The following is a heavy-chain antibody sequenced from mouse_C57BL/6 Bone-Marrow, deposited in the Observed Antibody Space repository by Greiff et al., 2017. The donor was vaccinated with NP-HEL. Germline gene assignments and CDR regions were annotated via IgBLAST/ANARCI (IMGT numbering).Heavy chain of an antibody. CDR2: IWSGGST. V-gene: IGHV2-2*01. CDR1: GFSLTSYG. CDR3: ARNEDRRTFAY. Sequence: VQLVESGPGLVQPSQSLSITCTVSGFSLTSYGVHWVRQSPGKGLEWLGVIWSGGSTDYNAAFISRLSISKDNSKSQVFFKMNSLQADDTAIYYCARNEDRRTFAYWGQGTLVTVSA. J-gene: IGHJ3*01.